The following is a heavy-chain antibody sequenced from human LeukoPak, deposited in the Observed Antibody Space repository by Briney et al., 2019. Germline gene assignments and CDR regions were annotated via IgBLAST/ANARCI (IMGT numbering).Heavy chain of an antibody. CDR1: GFTFSSFS. CDR2: ISSASTYI. CDR3: ARPSSDWPQPRPFDY. Sequence: GGSLRLSCAASGFTFSSFSMNWVRQAPGKGLEWVSSISSASTYIYYADSVEGRFTISRDNAKNSLYLQMNSLRAEDTAVYYCARPSSDWPQPRPFDYWGQGTLVTVSS. D-gene: IGHD6-13*01. J-gene: IGHJ4*02. V-gene: IGHV3-21*01.